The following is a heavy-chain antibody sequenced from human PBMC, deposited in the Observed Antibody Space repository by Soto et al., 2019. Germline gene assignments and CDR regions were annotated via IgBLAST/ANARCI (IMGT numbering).Heavy chain of an antibody. CDR2: ISSSSSYT. CDR3: ARGGVGFGQPSDY. J-gene: IGHJ4*02. Sequence: GGSQRLSSTASGVNFSDYGMSWIRQAPGKGLEWVSYISSSSSYTNYADSVKGRFTISRDNAKNSLYLQMNSLRAEDTAVYYCARGGVGFGQPSDYWGQGTLVTVSS. D-gene: IGHD3-10*01. V-gene: IGHV3-11*05. CDR1: GVNFSDYG.